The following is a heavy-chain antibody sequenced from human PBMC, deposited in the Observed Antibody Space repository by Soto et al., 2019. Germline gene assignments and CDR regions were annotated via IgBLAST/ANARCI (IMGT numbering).Heavy chain of an antibody. V-gene: IGHV1-69*02. D-gene: IGHD3-3*01. CDR1: GGTFSSYT. CDR2: IIPILGIA. J-gene: IGHJ4*02. Sequence: QVQLVQSGAEVKKPGSSVKVSCKASGGTFSSYTISWVRHAPGQGLEWMGRIIPILGIANYAQKFQGRVTITADKSTSTAYMELSSLRSEETAVYYCARGGTRKGFRFLECEYWGQGTLVTVSS. CDR3: ARGGTRKGFRFLECEY.